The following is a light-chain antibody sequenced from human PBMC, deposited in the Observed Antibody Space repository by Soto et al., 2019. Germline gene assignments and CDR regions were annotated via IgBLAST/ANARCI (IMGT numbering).Light chain of an antibody. Sequence: EIVMTQSPATLSVSPGERATLSCRASQSVSSNLAWYQQKPGQAPRLLIYGASTRATGIPARFSGSGSGTEFTLTISSLQSEDFAIYFCQQYNNCPSDSTFGQGTKVEIK. CDR2: GAS. J-gene: IGKJ1*01. V-gene: IGKV3-15*01. CDR3: QQYNNCPSDST. CDR1: QSVSSN.